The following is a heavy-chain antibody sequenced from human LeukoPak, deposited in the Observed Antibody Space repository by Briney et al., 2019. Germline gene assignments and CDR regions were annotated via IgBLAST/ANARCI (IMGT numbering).Heavy chain of an antibody. CDR1: GGSISSGDYC. D-gene: IGHD1-26*01. V-gene: IGHV4-30-4*08. CDR2: IYYSGST. J-gene: IGHJ3*02. Sequence: SQTLSLTCTVSGGSISSGDYCWSWIRQPPGKGLEWIGYIYYSGSTYYNPSLKSRVTISVDTSKNQFSLKLSSVTAADTAVYYCAREWELLPHDAFDIWGQGTMVTVSS. CDR3: AREWELLPHDAFDI.